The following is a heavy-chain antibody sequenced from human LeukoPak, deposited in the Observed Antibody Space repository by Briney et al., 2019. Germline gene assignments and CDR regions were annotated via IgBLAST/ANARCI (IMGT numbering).Heavy chain of an antibody. J-gene: IGHJ4*02. D-gene: IGHD5-24*01. V-gene: IGHV1-2*02. CDR3: ARLGGDGYNRDFDY. CDR1: GYTFTGYY. Sequence: ASVKVSCKASGYTFTGYYMHWVRQAPGQGLEWMGWINPNSGGTNYAQKFQGRVTMTRDTSISTAYMELSRLRSDDTAVYYCARLGGDGYNRDFDYWSQGTLVTVSS. CDR2: INPNSGGT.